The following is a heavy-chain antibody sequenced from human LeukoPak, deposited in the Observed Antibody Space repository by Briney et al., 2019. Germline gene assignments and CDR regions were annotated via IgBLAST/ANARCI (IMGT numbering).Heavy chain of an antibody. CDR2: IYRSGST. CDR3: AKDLQYQLLYPGY. Sequence: PSETLSLTCTVSGYSTSNGYYWDRIRQPPGRGLEWIGNIYRSGSTSYNPSLKSRVTISVDTSKNQFSLKVNSVTAADTAVYYCAKDLQYQLLYPGYWGQGTLVTVSS. J-gene: IGHJ4*02. V-gene: IGHV4-38-2*02. D-gene: IGHD2-2*02. CDR1: GYSTSNGYY.